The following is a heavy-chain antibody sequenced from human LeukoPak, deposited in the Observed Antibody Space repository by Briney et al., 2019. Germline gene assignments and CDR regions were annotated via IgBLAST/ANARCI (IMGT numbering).Heavy chain of an antibody. V-gene: IGHV1-2*06. CDR3: ATDYYDSSGYSDYFDY. D-gene: IGHD3-22*01. CDR1: GYTFTGYY. CDR2: INPNSGGT. J-gene: IGHJ4*02. Sequence: ASVKVSCKASGYTFTGYYMHWVRQAPGQGLEWMGRINPNSGGTNYAQKFQGRVTMTRDTSISTAYMELSRLRSDDTAVYYCATDYYDSSGYSDYFDYWGEGTLVTVSS.